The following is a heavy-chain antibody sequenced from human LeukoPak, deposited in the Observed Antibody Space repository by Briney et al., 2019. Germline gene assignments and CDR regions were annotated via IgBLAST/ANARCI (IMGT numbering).Heavy chain of an antibody. D-gene: IGHD6-19*01. J-gene: IGHJ4*02. Sequence: GGSLRLSCAASGFTFSDYYMSWIRQAPGKGLEWVAVISYDGSNKYYADSVKGRFTISRDNSKNTLYLQMNSLRAEDTAVYYCAKSPSSGRLMDGFFFDYWGQGTLVTVSS. V-gene: IGHV3-30-3*01. CDR1: GFTFSDYY. CDR3: AKSPSSGRLMDGFFFDY. CDR2: ISYDGSNK.